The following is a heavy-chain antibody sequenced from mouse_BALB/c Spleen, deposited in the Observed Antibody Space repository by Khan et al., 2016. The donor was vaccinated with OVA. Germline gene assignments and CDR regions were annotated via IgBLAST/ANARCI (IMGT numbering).Heavy chain of an antibody. CDR2: ISYSGNT. V-gene: IGHV3-2*02. Sequence: ESGPGLVKPSQSLSLTCTVTGYSITSDYAWNWIRQFPGNKLEWMGYISYSGNTKYNPSLKSRISVTRDTSKNQFFLQLNSVTTEDTDIYSCARVYGGDFDYWGQGTTLAVSS. J-gene: IGHJ2*01. CDR1: GYSITSDYA. D-gene: IGHD2-10*02. CDR3: ARVYGGDFDY.